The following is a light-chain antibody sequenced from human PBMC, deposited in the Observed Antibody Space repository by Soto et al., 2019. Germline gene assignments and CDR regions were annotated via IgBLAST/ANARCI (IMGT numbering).Light chain of an antibody. Sequence: EIVLTQSPGTLSLSPGERATLSCRASQSVSSSYLAWYQQKPGQAPRLLIYGASSRATGIPDRFSGSGSGTDFPLTISRLEPEDFAVYYCQQYGSSPALTFGGGTKMEIK. V-gene: IGKV3-20*01. CDR3: QQYGSSPALT. J-gene: IGKJ4*01. CDR1: QSVSSSY. CDR2: GAS.